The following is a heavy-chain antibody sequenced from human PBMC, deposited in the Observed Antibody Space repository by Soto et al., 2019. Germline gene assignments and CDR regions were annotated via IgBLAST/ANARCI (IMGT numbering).Heavy chain of an antibody. CDR3: ARDKRTGLAAMPKYYGMAV. J-gene: IGHJ6*02. V-gene: IGHV1-69*13. D-gene: IGHD2-2*01. CDR2: IIPIFGTA. Sequence: SVKVSCKASGGTFSSYAISWVRQAPGQGLEWMGGIIPIFGTANYAQKFQGRVTITADESTSTAYMELSSLRSEDTAVYYCARDKRTGLAAMPKYYGMAVWGQGTTVTVSS. CDR1: GGTFSSYA.